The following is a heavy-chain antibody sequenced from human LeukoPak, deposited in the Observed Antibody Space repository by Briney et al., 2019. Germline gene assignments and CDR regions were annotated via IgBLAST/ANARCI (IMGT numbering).Heavy chain of an antibody. D-gene: IGHD3-16*01. CDR3: ARLRFETVYPVRTMDV. CDR1: GYSFTSYW. V-gene: IGHV5-10-1*01. Sequence: GESLKISCKGSGYSFTSYWISWVRQMPGEGLEWMGRIDPSDSYTNYSPSFQGHVTISADKSISTAYLQWSSLKASDTAMYYCARLRFETVYPVRTMDVWGQGTTVTVSS. J-gene: IGHJ6*02. CDR2: IDPSDSYT.